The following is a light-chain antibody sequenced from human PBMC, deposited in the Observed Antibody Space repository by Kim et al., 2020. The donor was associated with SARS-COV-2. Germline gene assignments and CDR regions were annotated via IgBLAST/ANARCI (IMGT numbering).Light chain of an antibody. CDR1: TLGNKY. J-gene: IGLJ2*01. CDR2: QDT. V-gene: IGLV3-1*01. Sequence: SYELTQPPSVSVSPGQTASITCSGDTLGNKYAYWYQQKPGQSPVLVIYQDTKRPSGIPERFSGSNSGNTATLTISGTQAMDEADYYCQAWDSSTVVFGGG. CDR3: QAWDSSTVV.